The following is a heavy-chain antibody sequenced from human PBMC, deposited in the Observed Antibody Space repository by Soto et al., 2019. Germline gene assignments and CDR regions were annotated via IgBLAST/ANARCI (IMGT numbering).Heavy chain of an antibody. V-gene: IGHV3-48*01. CDR1: GFTVSSNY. J-gene: IGHJ4*02. CDR2: ISSSSSTI. CDR3: ARECDGSGSCLFDY. Sequence: GGSLRLSCAASGFTVSSNYMSWVRQAPGKGLEWVSYISSSSSTIYYADSVKGRFTISRDNAKNSLYLQMNSLRAEDTAVYYCARECDGSGSCLFDYWGQGTLVTVSS. D-gene: IGHD3-10*01.